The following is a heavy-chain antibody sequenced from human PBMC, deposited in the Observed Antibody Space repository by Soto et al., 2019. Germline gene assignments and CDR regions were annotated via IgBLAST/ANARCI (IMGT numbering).Heavy chain of an antibody. V-gene: IGHV5-51*01. J-gene: IGHJ6*02. CDR2: IYPHDSDT. Sequence: GVSLHISCKGSRYNFHTYWIAWVRQMPGKGLEWMGFIYPHDSDTRYSPSFRGQVTISADKSINTAYLQWTSLKASDTAIYFCARPTDYHYGMQVWGQGTTVTVSS. CDR1: RYNFHTYW. CDR3: ARPTDYHYGMQV. D-gene: IGHD4-17*01.